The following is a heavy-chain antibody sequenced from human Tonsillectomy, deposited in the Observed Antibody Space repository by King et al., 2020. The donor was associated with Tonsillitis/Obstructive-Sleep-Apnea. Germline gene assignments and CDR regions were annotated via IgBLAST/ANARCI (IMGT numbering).Heavy chain of an antibody. CDR2: ISGSGGST. J-gene: IGHJ4*02. D-gene: IGHD3-3*01. V-gene: IGHV3-23*04. CDR1: GFTFSSYA. CDR3: AKAGRGAGVVAYYFDY. Sequence: VQLVESGGGLVQPGGSLRLSCAASGFTFSSYAMSWVRQAPGKGREWVSAISGSGGSTYYADSVKGRFTISRDNSKNTLYLQMNSLRAEDTAVYYCAKAGRGAGVVAYYFDYWGQGTLVTVSS.